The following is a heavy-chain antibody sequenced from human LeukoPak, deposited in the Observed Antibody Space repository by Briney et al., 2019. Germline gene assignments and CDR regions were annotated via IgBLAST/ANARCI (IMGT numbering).Heavy chain of an antibody. V-gene: IGHV4-59*01. CDR3: ARGGDILTGPFDY. CDR2: IYYSGST. J-gene: IGHJ4*02. D-gene: IGHD3-9*01. CDR1: GGSISSYY. Sequence: PSETLSLTCTVSGGSISSYYWSWIRQPPGKGLEWIGYIYYSGSTNYNPSLKSRVTISVDTSKNQFSLKLSSVTAADTAVYYCARGGDILTGPFDYWGQGTLVTVSS.